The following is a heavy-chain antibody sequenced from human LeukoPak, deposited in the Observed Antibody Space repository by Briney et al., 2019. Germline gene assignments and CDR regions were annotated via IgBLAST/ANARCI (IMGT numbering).Heavy chain of an antibody. V-gene: IGHV3-30-3*01. CDR3: ARDGSGSLDY. D-gene: IGHD2-15*01. CDR2: ISYDGSNK. J-gene: IGHJ4*02. CDR1: GFTFSSYA. Sequence: GRSLRLSCAASGFTFSSYAMHWVRQAPGKGLEWVAVISYDGSNKYYADSVKGRFTIPRDNSKNTLYLQMNSLRAEDTAVYYCARDGSGSLDYWGQGTLVTVSS.